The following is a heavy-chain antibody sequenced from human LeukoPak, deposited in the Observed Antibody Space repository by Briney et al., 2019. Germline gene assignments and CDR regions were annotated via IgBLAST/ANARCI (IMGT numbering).Heavy chain of an antibody. CDR1: GTPFNSYW. CDR2: IRQDGDTK. V-gene: IGHV3-7*03. J-gene: IGHJ4*02. CDR3: ARSLPYGTTWYGRSDF. D-gene: IGHD6-13*01. Sequence: GALKPSFAASGTPFNSYWGTLGRQAAGEGAGVGGNIRQDGDTKYYVDSVKGRFTISRDNAMNSLYLQMNSLRAEDTAIYYCARSLPYGTTWYGRSDFWGQGTLVTVSS.